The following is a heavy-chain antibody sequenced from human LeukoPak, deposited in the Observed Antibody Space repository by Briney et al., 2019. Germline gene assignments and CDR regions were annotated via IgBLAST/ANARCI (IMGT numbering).Heavy chain of an antibody. Sequence: GASVKASCKASGYTFTGYYIHWVRQAPGHGLEWMGWINPNSGGTNYAQKFQGRVTMTRDTSISTAYMELYRLRSDDTAVYYCARVKEGYYGSGSYADGFEYWGQGTLVTVSS. CDR1: GYTFTGYY. CDR2: INPNSGGT. CDR3: ARVKEGYYGSGSYADGFEY. V-gene: IGHV1-2*02. J-gene: IGHJ4*02. D-gene: IGHD3-10*01.